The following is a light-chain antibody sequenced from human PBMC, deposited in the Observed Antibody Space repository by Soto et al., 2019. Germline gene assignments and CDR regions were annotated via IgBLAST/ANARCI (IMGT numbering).Light chain of an antibody. Sequence: DIQSTQSPSSLSASVGDRVTITFRASQSISTYLNWYQQKPGKAPKLLIYHSSTLQSGVPSRFSGSGSGTDFTLTISSLQPEDFATYYCQHTYTTPITFGQGTRLEIK. CDR3: QHTYTTPIT. V-gene: IGKV1-39*01. J-gene: IGKJ5*01. CDR1: QSISTY. CDR2: HSS.